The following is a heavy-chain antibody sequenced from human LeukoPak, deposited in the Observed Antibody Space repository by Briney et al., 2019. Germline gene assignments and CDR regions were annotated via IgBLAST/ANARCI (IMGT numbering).Heavy chain of an antibody. V-gene: IGHV4-30-2*01. CDR2: ICHSGST. CDR3: ARGPSVIPWFQH. J-gene: IGHJ1*01. D-gene: IGHD2-21*01. Sequence: SQTLSLTCAVSGGSISSGGYSWSWSRQPPGTGLEWIGYICHSGSTYYNPSLKSRVTISVDRSKNQFSLKLSSVTAADTAVYYCARGPSVIPWFQHWGHGTLVTVSS. CDR1: GGSISSGGYS.